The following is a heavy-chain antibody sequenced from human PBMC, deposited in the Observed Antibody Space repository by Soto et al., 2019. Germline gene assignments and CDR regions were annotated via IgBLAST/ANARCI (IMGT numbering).Heavy chain of an antibody. D-gene: IGHD1-26*01. CDR1: GYTFTSYD. CDR3: ARALRGIAGSNYYFYYGMDV. Sequence: SVKVSCKASGYTFTSYDINWVRQATGQGLEWMGWMRPNSGNTGYGQKVQGRVTMTRNTSISTAYMELSSLRPEDTAMYYCARALRGIAGSNYYFYYGMDVWGQGTTVTVSS. J-gene: IGHJ6*02. CDR2: MRPNSGNT. V-gene: IGHV1-8*01.